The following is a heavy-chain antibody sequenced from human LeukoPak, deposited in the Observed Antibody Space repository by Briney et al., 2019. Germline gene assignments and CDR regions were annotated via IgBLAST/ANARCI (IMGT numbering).Heavy chain of an antibody. J-gene: IGHJ4*02. CDR1: GGTFSSYA. Sequence: SVKVSCKASGGTFSSYAISWVRQAPGQGLEWMGGIIPIFGTANYAQKFQGRVTITADESTSTAYMELSSLRSEDTAVYYCARDFFFNYYYDSSGSRTTDYWGQGTLVTVSS. CDR2: IIPIFGTA. CDR3: ARDFFFNYYYDSSGSRTTDY. V-gene: IGHV1-69*13. D-gene: IGHD3-22*01.